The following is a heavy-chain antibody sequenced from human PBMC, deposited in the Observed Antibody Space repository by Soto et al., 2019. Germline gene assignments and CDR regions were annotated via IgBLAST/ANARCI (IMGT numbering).Heavy chain of an antibody. CDR3: AGEGYYCGSGTYSPPRCYGMDV. V-gene: IGHV1-18*01. CDR2: ISDYNGNT. D-gene: IGHD3-10*01. J-gene: IGHJ6*02. Sequence: QVQLVQSGAEVKRAGASVKVSCKASGYTFSSYGLSWVRQAPGQGLEWMGWISDYNGNTHYAQKFQGRVIMTTDTSRRTAFMVLRRQRSDETAVYFCAGEGYYCGSGTYSPPRCYGMDVLGQGTTGAVSS. CDR1: GYTFSSYG.